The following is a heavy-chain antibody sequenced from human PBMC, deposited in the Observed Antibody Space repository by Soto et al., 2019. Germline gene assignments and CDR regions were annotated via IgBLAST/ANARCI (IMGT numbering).Heavy chain of an antibody. Sequence: SVKVSCKASGGTFSSYAISWVRQAPGQGLEWMGGIIPIFGTANYAQKFQGRVTITADESTSTAYMELSSLRSEDTAVYYCARDLGGSYYRFDYWGQGTLVTVSS. CDR1: GGTFSSYA. J-gene: IGHJ4*02. CDR3: ARDLGGSYYRFDY. CDR2: IIPIFGTA. D-gene: IGHD1-26*01. V-gene: IGHV1-69*13.